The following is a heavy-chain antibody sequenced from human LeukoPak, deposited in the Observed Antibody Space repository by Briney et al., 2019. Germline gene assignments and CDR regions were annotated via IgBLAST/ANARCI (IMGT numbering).Heavy chain of an antibody. CDR2: IYPGDSDT. Sequence: GESLKISCKGSGYSFTSYWIGWVRQVPGKGLEWMGIIYPGDSDTRYSPSFQGQVTISADKSISTAYLQWSSLKASDTAMYYCARERREYSSSYPSFDYWGQGTLVTVSS. D-gene: IGHD6-6*01. CDR1: GYSFTSYW. CDR3: ARERREYSSSYPSFDY. V-gene: IGHV5-51*01. J-gene: IGHJ4*02.